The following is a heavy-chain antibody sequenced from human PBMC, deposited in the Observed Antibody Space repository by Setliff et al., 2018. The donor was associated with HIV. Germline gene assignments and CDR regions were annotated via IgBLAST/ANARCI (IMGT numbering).Heavy chain of an antibody. Sequence: GASVKVSCKAPGHTFINYYIHWVRQAPGQGLEWMGIIYSGGGSTNYAQKFQGRITMTSDTSTSTVYMELSSLRSEDSAVYYCARDVRYDFGSDYWGQGTMVTVSS. J-gene: IGHJ4*02. CDR2: IYSGGGST. CDR1: GHTFINYY. D-gene: IGHD3-3*01. CDR3: ARDVRYDFGSDY. V-gene: IGHV1-46*01.